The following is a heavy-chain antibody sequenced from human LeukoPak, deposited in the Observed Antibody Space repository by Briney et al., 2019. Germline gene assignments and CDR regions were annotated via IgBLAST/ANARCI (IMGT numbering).Heavy chain of an antibody. Sequence: QPGGSLRLSCAASGFTFSSYEMNWVRQAPGKGLEWVSLIYTDGTTSYADSVKGRFAISRDNSKNTLYLQMNSLRADDTAVYYCAKDLGIAARPDSFGYWGQGTLVTVSS. V-gene: IGHV3-53*01. D-gene: IGHD6-6*01. CDR1: GFTFSSYE. CDR3: AKDLGIAARPDSFGY. CDR2: IYTDGTT. J-gene: IGHJ4*02.